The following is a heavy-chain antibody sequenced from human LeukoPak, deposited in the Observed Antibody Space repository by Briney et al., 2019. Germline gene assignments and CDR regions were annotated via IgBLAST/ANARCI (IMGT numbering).Heavy chain of an antibody. CDR3: ARGSLRFLEWLFPQGNWFGP. CDR2: INHSGST. V-gene: IGHV4-34*01. J-gene: IGHJ5*02. CDR1: GGSFSGYY. D-gene: IGHD3-3*01. Sequence: SETLSLTCAVYGGSFSGYYWSWIRQPPGKGLEWIGEINHSGSTNYNPSLKSRVTISVDTSKNQFSLKLSSVTAADTAVYYCARGSLRFLEWLFPQGNWFGPWGQGTLVTVSS.